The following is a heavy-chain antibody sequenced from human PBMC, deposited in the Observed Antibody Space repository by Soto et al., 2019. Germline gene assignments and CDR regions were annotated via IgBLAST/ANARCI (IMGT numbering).Heavy chain of an antibody. D-gene: IGHD1-26*01. V-gene: IGHV3-64D*06. CDR3: VKDVRSGSYYGGYYYYGMDV. CDR2: ISSNGGST. Sequence: GGSLRLSCSAPGFTFSSYAMHWVRQAPGKGLEYVSAISSNGGSTYYADSVKGRFTISRDNSKNTLYLQMSSLRAEDTAVYYCVKDVRSGSYYGGYYYYGMDVWGQGTTVTVSS. J-gene: IGHJ6*02. CDR1: GFTFSSYA.